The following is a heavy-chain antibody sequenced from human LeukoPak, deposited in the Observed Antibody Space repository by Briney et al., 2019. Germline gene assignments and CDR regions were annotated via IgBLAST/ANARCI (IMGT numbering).Heavy chain of an antibody. CDR2: INPSGGST. J-gene: IGHJ4*02. CDR3: ARHKEVGDYYYFDY. Sequence: GASVKVSCKASGYIFTSYYMHWVRQAPGQGLEWMGIINPSGGSTSYTQKYQGRVTMTRDTSTTTVYMELGSLRSQDTAVDYCARHKEVGDYYYFDYWGQGTLVTVSS. CDR1: GYIFTSYY. V-gene: IGHV1-46*01. D-gene: IGHD2/OR15-2a*01.